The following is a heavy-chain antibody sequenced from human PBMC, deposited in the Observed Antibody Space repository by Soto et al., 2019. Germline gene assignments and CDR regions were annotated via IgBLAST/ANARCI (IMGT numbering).Heavy chain of an antibody. V-gene: IGHV5-51*01. CDR2: IYPGDSDT. J-gene: IGHJ6*02. Sequence: PGESLKISCKGSGYRFSSYWIAWVRQMPGKGLEWMGIIYPGDSDTRYSPSFEGQVTISADKSNSTAYLQWSSRKDSDTAMYYCARQGSNGAYYYYGMDVWGQGTTVTVSS. CDR3: ARQGSNGAYYYYGMDV. CDR1: GYRFSSYW. D-gene: IGHD3-16*01.